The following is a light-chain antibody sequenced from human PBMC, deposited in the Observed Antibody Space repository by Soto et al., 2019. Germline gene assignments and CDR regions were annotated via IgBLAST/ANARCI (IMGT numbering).Light chain of an antibody. CDR2: AAS. Sequence: AIRMTQSPSSFSASTGDRVTITCRASQGISSYLAWYQQKPGKAPKLLIYAASTLQSGVPSRFSGSGSGTDFTLTISCLQSEDFATYYCQQYYSYPQTVGQGTKVEIK. J-gene: IGKJ1*01. CDR3: QQYYSYPQT. V-gene: IGKV1-8*01. CDR1: QGISSY.